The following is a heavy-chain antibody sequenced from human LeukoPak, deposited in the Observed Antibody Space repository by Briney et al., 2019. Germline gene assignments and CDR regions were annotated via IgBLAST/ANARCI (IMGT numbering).Heavy chain of an antibody. D-gene: IGHD2-2*02. CDR2: IYHSGST. J-gene: IGHJ6*03. V-gene: IGHV4-4*02. Sequence: PSGTLSLTCAVSGGSISSSNWWSWVRQPPGKGLEWIGEIYHSGSTNYNPSLKSRVTISVDKSKNQFSLKLSSVTAADTAVYYCARHTSHPALQDIVVVPAAISRARYYYMDVWGKGTTVTVSS. CDR1: GGSISSSNW. CDR3: ARHTSHPALQDIVVVPAAISRARYYYMDV.